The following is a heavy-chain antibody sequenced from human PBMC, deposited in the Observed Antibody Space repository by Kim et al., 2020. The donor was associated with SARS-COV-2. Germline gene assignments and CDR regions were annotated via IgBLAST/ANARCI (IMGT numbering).Heavy chain of an antibody. CDR3: AKPLSGSYYSSFDY. Sequence: DSVKLRISISRYNSKHTLYLQMTSLRAEETAVYYCAKPLSGSYYSSFDYWGQGTLVTVSS. J-gene: IGHJ4*02. V-gene: IGHV3-30*02. D-gene: IGHD3-10*01.